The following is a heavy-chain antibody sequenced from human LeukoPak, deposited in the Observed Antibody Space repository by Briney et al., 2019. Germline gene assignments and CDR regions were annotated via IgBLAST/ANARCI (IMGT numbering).Heavy chain of an antibody. CDR1: GGSISSSRYY. D-gene: IGHD5-18*01. CDR2: IYYSGST. Sequence: PSETLSLTCSVPGGSISSSRYYWGWIRQPPGKGLEWIGTIYYSGSTYYNPSLKSRVTISVDTSKNQFSLKLSSVTAADTAVYYCARHHPDTAMARGYFDLWGRGTLVTVSS. J-gene: IGHJ2*01. V-gene: IGHV4-39*01. CDR3: ARHHPDTAMARGYFDL.